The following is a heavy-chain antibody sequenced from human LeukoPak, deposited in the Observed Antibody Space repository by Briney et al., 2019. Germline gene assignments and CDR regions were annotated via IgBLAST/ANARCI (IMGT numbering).Heavy chain of an antibody. V-gene: IGHV3-23*01. Sequence: GGSLRLSCAASGFTFNSFAMTWVRQAPGKGLEWVSVISGSGGSTYYADSVKGRFTISRDNSKNTLYLQMNSLRAEDTAVYYCANESPFLDYWGQGTLVTVSS. CDR3: ANESPFLDY. CDR1: GFTFNSFA. CDR2: ISGSGGST. J-gene: IGHJ4*02.